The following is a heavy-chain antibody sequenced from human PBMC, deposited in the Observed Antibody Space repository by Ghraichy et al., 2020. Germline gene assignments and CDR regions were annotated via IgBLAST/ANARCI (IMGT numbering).Heavy chain of an antibody. D-gene: IGHD4-23*01. CDR2: TYYRSKLYN. V-gene: IGHV6-1*01. Sequence: SETLSLTCAISGDSVSSNSAAWNWIRQSPSRGRQWLGRTYYRSKLYNDYAVSVKSRITINPDTSKNQFSLQLNSVTPEDTAVYYCARDLGYGGNLYYFDYCGQGTLVTVSS. CDR3: ARDLGYGGNLYYFDY. CDR1: GDSVSSNSAA. J-gene: IGHJ4*02.